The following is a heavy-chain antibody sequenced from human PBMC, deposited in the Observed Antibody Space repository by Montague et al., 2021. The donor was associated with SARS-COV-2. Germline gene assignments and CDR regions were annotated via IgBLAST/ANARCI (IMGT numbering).Heavy chain of an antibody. D-gene: IGHD5-18*01. V-gene: IGHV3-7*01. Sequence: SLRLSCVASGFTFRNHWMSWVRRAPVKGLEWVANINQDTNGKNYXDSVKGRFTISRDNAENSLYLQMNSLRAEDTAIYYCARTGYGYHGMDVWGQGTTVTVSS. CDR1: GFTFRNHW. CDR3: ARTGYGYHGMDV. CDR2: INQDTNGK. J-gene: IGHJ6*02.